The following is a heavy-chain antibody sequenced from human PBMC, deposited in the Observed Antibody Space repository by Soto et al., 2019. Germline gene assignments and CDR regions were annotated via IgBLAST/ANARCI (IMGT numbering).Heavy chain of an antibody. CDR1: GGSISNYY. CDR3: ARAAIPATAPFDY. CDR2: IYYSGST. J-gene: IGHJ4*02. Sequence: QVQLQESGPRLVKPSETLSLTCIVSGGSISNYYWSWIRQPPGKGLEWIGYIYYSGSTDYNPSLRRRVIISQYTCTYQFFLKLTSATAADTADYYCARAAIPATAPFDYWGQGTLVTVSS. V-gene: IGHV4-59*01. D-gene: IGHD2-2*01.